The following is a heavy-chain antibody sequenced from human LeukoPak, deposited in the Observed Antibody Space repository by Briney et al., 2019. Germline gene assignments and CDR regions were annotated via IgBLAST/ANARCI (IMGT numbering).Heavy chain of an antibody. CDR2: ISGSGGST. CDR3: ANRWLDDPFDY. D-gene: IGHD6-19*01. CDR1: GITFSTSG. Sequence: GGSLRLSCAASGITFSTSGMHWVRQAPGKGLEWVSAISGSGGSTYYADSVKGRFTISRDNSKNTLYLQMNSLRAEDTAVYYCANRWLDDPFDYWGQGTLVTVSS. V-gene: IGHV3-23*01. J-gene: IGHJ4*02.